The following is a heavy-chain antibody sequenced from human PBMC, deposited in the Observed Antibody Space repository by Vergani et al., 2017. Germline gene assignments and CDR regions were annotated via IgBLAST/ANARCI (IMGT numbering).Heavy chain of an antibody. D-gene: IGHD6-6*01. V-gene: IGHV3-30*03. CDR1: GFTFSSYG. CDR3: ASSGNEYSSSYYYRDV. J-gene: IGHJ6*03. Sequence: QVQLVESGGGVVQPGRSLRLSCAASGFTFSSYGMRWVRQAPGKGLEWVAVISYDGSNKYYAESVKGRFTISRDNSKNTLYLQMNSLRAEDTAVYYCASSGNEYSSSYYYRDVWGKGTTVTVSS. CDR2: ISYDGSNK.